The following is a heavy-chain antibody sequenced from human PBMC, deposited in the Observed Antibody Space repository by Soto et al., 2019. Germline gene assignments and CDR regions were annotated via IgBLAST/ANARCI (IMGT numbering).Heavy chain of an antibody. CDR1: GASITSGGYY. V-gene: IGHV4-31*03. CDR3: TRSIQH. J-gene: IGHJ1*01. Sequence: QVQLQESGPGLVKPSQTLSLTCTVSGASITSGGYYWSWIRQHPGKGLEWIGYIYYSGSTHYTPSLQSRVTISVDTSKNQSSLKLSAVTAEDTAVYYCTRSIQHWGQGTLVTVSS. CDR2: IYYSGST.